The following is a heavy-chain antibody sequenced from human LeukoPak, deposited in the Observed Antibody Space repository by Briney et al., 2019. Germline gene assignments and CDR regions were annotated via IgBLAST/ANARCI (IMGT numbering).Heavy chain of an antibody. J-gene: IGHJ4*02. CDR2: INHSGST. D-gene: IGHD6-19*01. CDR3: ASMQWLDY. V-gene: IGHV4-34*01. Sequence: PGGSLRLSCAASGFTFSSYAMSWVRQAPGKGLEWIGEINHSGSTNYNPSLKSRVTISVDTSKNQFSQKLNSVTAADTAVYYCASMQWLDYWGQGTLVTVSS. CDR1: GFTFSSYA.